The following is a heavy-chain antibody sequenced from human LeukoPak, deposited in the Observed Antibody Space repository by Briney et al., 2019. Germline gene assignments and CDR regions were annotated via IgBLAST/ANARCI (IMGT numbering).Heavy chain of an antibody. CDR1: GDSFTSGI. CDR2: THHWSKWFN. D-gene: IGHD3-16*01. Sequence: SQTLSLTCAISGDSFTSGIWNWIRQSPSRGLEWLGRTHHWSKWFNDYAVSVESRMTINADTSRNQFSLQLNSVTPEDTAVYYCARDLHGSRGEFDYWGQGTLVTVSS. V-gene: IGHV6-1*01. CDR3: ARDLHGSRGEFDY. J-gene: IGHJ4*02.